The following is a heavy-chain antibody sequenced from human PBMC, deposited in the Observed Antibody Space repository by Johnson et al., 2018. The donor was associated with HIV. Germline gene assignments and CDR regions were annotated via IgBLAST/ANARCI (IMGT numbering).Heavy chain of an antibody. J-gene: IGHJ3*02. V-gene: IGHV3-30*04. CDR1: GFTFSSYA. D-gene: IGHD1-26*01. CDR3: ARTKGSYQEWDAFDI. Sequence: QVQLVESGGGVVQPGRSLRLSCAASGFTFSSYAMHWVRQAPGKGLEWVAVISYDGSNKYYADSVKGRFTISRDNSKNTLYLQMNSLRAEDTAVYYCARTKGSYQEWDAFDIWGQGTIVTVSS. CDR2: ISYDGSNK.